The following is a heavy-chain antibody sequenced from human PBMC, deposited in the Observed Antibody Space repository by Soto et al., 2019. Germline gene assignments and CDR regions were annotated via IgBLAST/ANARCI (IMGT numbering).Heavy chain of an antibody. V-gene: IGHV1-18*01. Sequence: QVHLLQSGLEVRKPGTSVRLSCKASGYTFTSHGISWARQAPGQGLQWVGWISPFNGRRDIGDGFQGRLSMSTDTGSAYLELRGLRFDDTAMYFCGRCIQPTVPSATDVWGQGTTVIVSS. CDR2: ISPFNGRR. D-gene: IGHD1-1*01. J-gene: IGHJ6*02. CDR1: GYTFTSHG. CDR3: GRCIQPTVPSATDV.